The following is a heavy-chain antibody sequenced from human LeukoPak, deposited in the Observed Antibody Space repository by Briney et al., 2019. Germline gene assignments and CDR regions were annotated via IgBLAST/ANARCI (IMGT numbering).Heavy chain of an antibody. J-gene: IGHJ4*02. Sequence: ASVKVSCKASGYTFTSYARNWVGQAPGQGLEWMGWINTNTGNPTYAQGFTGRFVFSLDTSFSTAYLQISSLKAEDTAVYYCARVDYPYSSGWSGLDYWGQGTLVTVSS. V-gene: IGHV7-4-1*02. D-gene: IGHD6-19*01. CDR1: GYTFTSYA. CDR2: INTNTGNP. CDR3: ARVDYPYSSGWSGLDY.